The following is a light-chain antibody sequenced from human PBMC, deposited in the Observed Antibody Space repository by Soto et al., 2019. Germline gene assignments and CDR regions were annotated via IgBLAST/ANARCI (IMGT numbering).Light chain of an antibody. Sequence: DIQMTQSPSSLSASVGDRVTITCRASQDISVYLAWYQQKPGKVPTLLIYSASTLQSGVPSRFSGSGSGTDFTLTISSLQPEDVATYYCQKFNTAPLTFGQGTRLEI. CDR3: QKFNTAPLT. J-gene: IGKJ5*01. CDR2: SAS. CDR1: QDISVY. V-gene: IGKV1-27*01.